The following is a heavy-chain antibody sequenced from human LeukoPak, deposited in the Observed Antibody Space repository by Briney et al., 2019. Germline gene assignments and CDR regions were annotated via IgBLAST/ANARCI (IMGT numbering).Heavy chain of an antibody. CDR1: GYTFTGCY. D-gene: IGHD2-2*01. V-gene: IGHV1-2*06. Sequence: GASVKVSCKASGYTFTGCYMHWVRQAPGQGLEWMGRINPNSGGTNYAQKFQGRVTMTRDTSISTAYMELSRLKSDDTAVYYCATTFCSSTSCYFDYWGQGTLVTVSS. CDR2: INPNSGGT. J-gene: IGHJ4*02. CDR3: ATTFCSSTSCYFDY.